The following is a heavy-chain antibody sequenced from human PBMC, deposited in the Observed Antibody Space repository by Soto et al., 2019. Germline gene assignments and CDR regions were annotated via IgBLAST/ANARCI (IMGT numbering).Heavy chain of an antibody. J-gene: IGHJ6*03. V-gene: IGHV4-34*01. CDR3: ARGKSIAAPNSLYYTDV. CDR1: GGSFSGYY. Sequence: SETLSLTCAVYGGSFSGYYWGWIRQPPGKGLEWIGEINHSGSTNYNPSLKSRVTISVDTSKNQFSLKLSSVTAADTAVYYCARGKSIAAPNSLYYTDVWGKGTTVTVSS. D-gene: IGHD6-6*01. CDR2: INHSGST.